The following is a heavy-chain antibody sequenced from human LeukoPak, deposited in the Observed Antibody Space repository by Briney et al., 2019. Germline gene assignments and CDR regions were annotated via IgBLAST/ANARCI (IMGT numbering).Heavy chain of an antibody. V-gene: IGHV3-53*01. CDR3: AREDPDSSGSRAFDI. D-gene: IGHD3-22*01. CDR1: GFTVSSNY. CDR2: IYSGGST. Sequence: PGGSLRLSCAASGFTVSSNYMSWVRQAPGKGLEGVSVIYSGGSTYYADSVKGRFAISRDNSKNTLYLQMNSLRAEDTAVYYCAREDPDSSGSRAFDIWGQGTMVTVSS. J-gene: IGHJ3*02.